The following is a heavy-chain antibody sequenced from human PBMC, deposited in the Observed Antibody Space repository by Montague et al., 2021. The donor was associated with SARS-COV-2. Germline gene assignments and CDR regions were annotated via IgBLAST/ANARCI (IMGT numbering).Heavy chain of an antibody. CDR1: GGSFSGYY. CDR2: INHSGST. V-gene: IGHV4-34*01. D-gene: IGHD3-10*01. J-gene: IGHJ4*02. Sequence: SETLSLTCAVYGGSFSGYYWNWIRQPPGKGLEWAGEINHSGSTNYNPSLKSRATMSVDTSKNLFSLKLSSVIAADTAVYYCARGARQGYGFRLGSFDSWGQGTLVTVSS. CDR3: ARGARQGYGFRLGSFDS.